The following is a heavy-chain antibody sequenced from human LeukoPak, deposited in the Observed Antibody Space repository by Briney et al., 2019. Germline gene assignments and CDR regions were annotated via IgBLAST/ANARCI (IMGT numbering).Heavy chain of an antibody. Sequence: SVKVSCKASGYTFTSYGISWVRRAPGQGLEWMGRIIPILGIANYAQKFQGRVTITADKSTSTAYMELSSLRSEDTAVYYCASTSNSALGLPYFDHWGQGSLVTVSS. CDR2: IIPILGIA. J-gene: IGHJ4*02. D-gene: IGHD5-18*01. V-gene: IGHV1-69*04. CDR3: ASTSNSALGLPYFDH. CDR1: GYTFTSYG.